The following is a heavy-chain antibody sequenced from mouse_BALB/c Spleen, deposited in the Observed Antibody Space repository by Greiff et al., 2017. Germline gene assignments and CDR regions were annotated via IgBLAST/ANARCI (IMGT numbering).Heavy chain of an antibody. D-gene: IGHD4-1*01. CDR2: ISYDGSN. Sequence: DVQLQESGPGLVKPSQSLSLTCSVTGYSITSGYYWNWIRQFPGNKLEWMGYISYDGSNNYNPSLKNRISITRDTSKNQFFLKLNSVTTEDTATYYCARGLGHWFAYWGQGTLVTVSA. V-gene: IGHV3-6*02. J-gene: IGHJ3*01. CDR1: GYSITSGYY. CDR3: ARGLGHWFAY.